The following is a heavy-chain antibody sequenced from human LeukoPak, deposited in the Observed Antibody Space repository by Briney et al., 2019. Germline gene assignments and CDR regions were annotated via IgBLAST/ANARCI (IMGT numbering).Heavy chain of an antibody. CDR3: ARGRYSNYN. J-gene: IGHJ4*02. CDR1: GGSFSGYY. V-gene: IGHV4-34*01. CDR2: INHSGST. Sequence: SETLSLTCAVYGGSFSGYYWSWIRQPPGKGLEWIGEINHSGSTNYNPSLKSRVTISVDTSKNQFSLKLSSVTAADTAVYYCARGRYSNYNWGQGTLVTVPS. D-gene: IGHD4-11*01.